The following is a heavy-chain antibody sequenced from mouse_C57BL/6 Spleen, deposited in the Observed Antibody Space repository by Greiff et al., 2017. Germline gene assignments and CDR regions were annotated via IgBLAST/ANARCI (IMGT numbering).Heavy chain of an antibody. V-gene: IGHV5-17*01. Sequence: EVHLVESGGGLVKPGGSLKLSCAASGFTFSDYGMHWVRQAPEKGLEWVAYISSGSSTIYYADTVKGRFPISRDNAKNNLFLQMTSLRSEDTAMYYCARPPITPVVDYYAMDYWGQGTSVTVSS. J-gene: IGHJ4*01. D-gene: IGHD1-1*01. CDR3: ARPPITPVVDYYAMDY. CDR1: GFTFSDYG. CDR2: ISSGSSTI.